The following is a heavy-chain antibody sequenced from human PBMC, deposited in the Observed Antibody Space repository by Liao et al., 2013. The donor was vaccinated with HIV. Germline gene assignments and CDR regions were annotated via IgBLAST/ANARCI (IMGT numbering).Heavy chain of an antibody. D-gene: IGHD2-2*01. J-gene: IGHJ4*02. Sequence: QVQLQESGPQLVKPSQTLSLTCTVSGGSINSGSHYWSWIRQPAGKGLEWIGRIYNSGTTHYNPSLKSRVTIAVDTSKNQFSLRLNSVTAADTAVYYCASFYCSSTSCYVAYWGRGTLVTVSS. CDR3: ASFYCSSTSCYVAY. CDR2: IYNSGTT. V-gene: IGHV4-61*02. CDR1: GGSINSGSHY.